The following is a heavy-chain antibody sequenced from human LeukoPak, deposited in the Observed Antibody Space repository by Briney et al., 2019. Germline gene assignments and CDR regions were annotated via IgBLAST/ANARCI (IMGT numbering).Heavy chain of an antibody. V-gene: IGHV3-20*04. CDR2: INWNGGST. CDR3: ASPGSVGDTGMPDY. CDR1: GFTFDDYG. J-gene: IGHJ4*02. D-gene: IGHD5-18*01. Sequence: GGSLRLSCAASGFTFDDYGMSWVRHAPGKGLEWVSVINWNGGSTGYADSVKGRFTISRDNAKNSLYLQMNSLRAEDTAVYYCASPGSVGDTGMPDYWGQGTLVTVSS.